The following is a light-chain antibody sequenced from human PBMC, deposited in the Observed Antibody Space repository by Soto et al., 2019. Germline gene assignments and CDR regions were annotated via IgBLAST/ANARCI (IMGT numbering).Light chain of an antibody. CDR2: KAS. Sequence: DIQMTQSPSTLSASVVDRVTITCRASQSIDNWLAWYQQKPGKAPKVLIYKASSLESGVPSRFSGSGSGTEFTLTISSLQPDDFATYYCQQYNNYSWTFGQGTKVDI. V-gene: IGKV1-5*03. J-gene: IGKJ1*01. CDR1: QSIDNW. CDR3: QQYNNYSWT.